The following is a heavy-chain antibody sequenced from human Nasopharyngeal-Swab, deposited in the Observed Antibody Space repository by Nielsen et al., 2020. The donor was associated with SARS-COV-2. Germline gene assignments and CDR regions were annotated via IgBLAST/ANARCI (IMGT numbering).Heavy chain of an antibody. V-gene: IGHV3-53*01. CDR1: GFIVSSTY. CDR2: TEIGGIT. J-gene: IGHJ1*01. Sequence: GSLRLSCAVSGFIVSSTYMSWVRQAPGKGLEWVSVTEIGGITHYADSVKGRFTISRDSSTNTLYLQMNSLRVEDTAVYYCARDLGGGYCTTTNCPGSWGQGTLVTVSS. CDR3: ARDLGGGYCTTTNCPGS. D-gene: IGHD2-2*01.